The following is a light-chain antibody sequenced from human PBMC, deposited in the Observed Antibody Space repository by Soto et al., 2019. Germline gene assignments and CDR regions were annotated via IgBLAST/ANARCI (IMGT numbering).Light chain of an antibody. CDR2: DAS. Sequence: ELVLTQSPATLSLSPGERATLSCRASQSVSSYLAWYQQKPGQAPRLLIYDASNRATGIPARFSGSGSGTDFTLTISSLEPEDFAVYYCQQRSNWPSTFGQGTRLEI. J-gene: IGKJ5*01. V-gene: IGKV3-11*01. CDR1: QSVSSY. CDR3: QQRSNWPST.